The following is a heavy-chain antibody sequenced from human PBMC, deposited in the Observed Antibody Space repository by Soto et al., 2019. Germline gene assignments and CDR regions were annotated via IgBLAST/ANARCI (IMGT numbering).Heavy chain of an antibody. CDR1: GVSFIGYY. CDR3: ARGHLLTPSMVWGELSSIGPNFYY. D-gene: IGHD3-16*02. CDR2: INHSGST. Sequence: PSETLSLTCAVYGVSFIGYYWSWIRQPPWKGLEWIGEINHSGSTNYNPSLKSRVTISVDTSKNQFSLKLSSVTAADTAVYYCARGHLLTPSMVWGELSSIGPNFYYRGQGTLVPVSS. J-gene: IGHJ4*02. V-gene: IGHV4-34*01.